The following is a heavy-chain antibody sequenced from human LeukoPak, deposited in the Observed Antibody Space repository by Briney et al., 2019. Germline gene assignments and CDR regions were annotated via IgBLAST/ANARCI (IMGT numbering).Heavy chain of an antibody. CDR2: VNRDGSET. CDR1: GFALSSHW. CDR3: ARNNGMDV. Sequence: GGSLRLTCAASGFALSSHWMTWVRQVPGRGPEWVANVNRDGSETYYLDSVKGRFTISKDNAKNSLYLQMNSLRAEDTALYHCARNNGMDVWGQGTTVIVSS. V-gene: IGHV3-7*03. J-gene: IGHJ6*02.